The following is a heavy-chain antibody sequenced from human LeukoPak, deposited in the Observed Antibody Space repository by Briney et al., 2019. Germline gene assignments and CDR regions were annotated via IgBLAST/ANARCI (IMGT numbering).Heavy chain of an antibody. Sequence: GGSLRLSCAASGFTFSSYSMNWVRQAPGKGLEWVSYISSSSSTIYYADSVKGRFTISRDNAKNSLYLQMNSLRAEDTAVYYCARDAGPYCGGDCYYAFDICGQGTMVTVSS. CDR3: ARDAGPYCGGDCYYAFDI. D-gene: IGHD2-21*01. J-gene: IGHJ3*02. V-gene: IGHV3-48*01. CDR2: ISSSSSTI. CDR1: GFTFSSYS.